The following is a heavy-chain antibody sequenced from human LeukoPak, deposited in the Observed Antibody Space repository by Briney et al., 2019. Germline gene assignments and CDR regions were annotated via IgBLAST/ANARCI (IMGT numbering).Heavy chain of an antibody. V-gene: IGHV4-59*12. D-gene: IGHD1-26*01. CDR1: GGSISSYY. CDR2: IYYSGST. CDR3: AREGGSGSYSLDY. J-gene: IGHJ4*02. Sequence: PSETLSLTCTVSGGSISSYYWSWIRQPPGKGLEWIGYIYYSGSTNYNPSLKSRVTISVDTSKNQFSLKLSSVTAADTAVYYCAREGGSGSYSLDYWGQGTLVTVSS.